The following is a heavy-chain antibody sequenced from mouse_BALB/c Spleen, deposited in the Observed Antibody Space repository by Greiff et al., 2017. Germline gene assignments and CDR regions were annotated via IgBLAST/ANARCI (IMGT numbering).Heavy chain of an antibody. CDR2: ISSGGSYT. J-gene: IGHJ2*01. V-gene: IGHV5-9-4*01. CDR3: ARGPKYYFDY. CDR1: GFTFSSYA. Sequence: EVKLVESGGGLVKPGGSLKLSCAASGFTFSSYAMSWVRQSPEKRLEWVAEISSGGSYTYYPDTVTGRFTISRDNAKNTLYLEMSSLRSEDTAMYYCARGPKYYFDYWGQGTTRTVSS.